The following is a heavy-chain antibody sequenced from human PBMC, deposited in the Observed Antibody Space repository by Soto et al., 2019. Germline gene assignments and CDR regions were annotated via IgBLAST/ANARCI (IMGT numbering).Heavy chain of an antibody. D-gene: IGHD3-3*01. CDR3: ALGWRGYSGDY. CDR1: GSTFTSYY. Sequence: QVQLVQSGAEVKKPGASVKVSCKASGSTFTSYYMHWVRQAPGQGLEWMGIINLSSGSTKYAEKFQGSLTMTRDTSTSTAYMDLSSLRSEDTACYYCALGWRGYSGDYWGQGTMVTVSS. J-gene: IGHJ4*02. V-gene: IGHV1-46*03. CDR2: INLSSGST.